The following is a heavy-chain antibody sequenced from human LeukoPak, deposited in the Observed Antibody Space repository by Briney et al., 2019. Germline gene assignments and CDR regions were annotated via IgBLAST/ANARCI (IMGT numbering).Heavy chain of an antibody. J-gene: IGHJ5*02. CDR2: INHSGST. V-gene: IGHV4-34*01. CDR1: GGSFSGYY. D-gene: IGHD2-2*01. CDR3: ARHRRGNIVVVPAATRLGWFDP. Sequence: PSGTLSLTCAVYGGSFSGYYWSWIRQPPGKGLEWIGEINHSGSTNYNPSLKSRVTISVDTSKNQFSLKLRSVTAADTAVYYCARHRRGNIVVVPAATRLGWFDPWGQGTLVTVSS.